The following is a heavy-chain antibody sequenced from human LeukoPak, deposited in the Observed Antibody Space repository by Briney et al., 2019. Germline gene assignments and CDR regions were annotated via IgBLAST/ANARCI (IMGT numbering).Heavy chain of an antibody. CDR2: IGASGGST. CDR1: GFTFSSYA. Sequence: GGSLRLSCAASGFTFSSYAMSWVRQAPGKGLEWVSVIGASGGSTYYADSVKGRFTISRDNSKNTLYLQMNSLRAEDTAVYYCAKPPSYTSNWYYFDYWGQGTLVTVSS. CDR3: AKPPSYTSNWYYFDY. V-gene: IGHV3-23*01. D-gene: IGHD6-13*01. J-gene: IGHJ4*02.